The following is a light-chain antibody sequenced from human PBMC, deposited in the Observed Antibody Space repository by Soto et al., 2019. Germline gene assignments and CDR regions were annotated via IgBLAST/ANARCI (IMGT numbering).Light chain of an antibody. CDR1: SSDIGSNT. Sequence: QAVVTQPPSASGTPGQGVTISCSGSSSDIGSNTVNWYQQLPGTAPKLLIYFNNQRPSGVPDRFSGSKSGTSASLAISGLQSEDEAQYYCAAWDDSLNVPVFGGGTKLTVL. V-gene: IGLV1-44*01. CDR3: AAWDDSLNVPV. CDR2: FNN. J-gene: IGLJ3*02.